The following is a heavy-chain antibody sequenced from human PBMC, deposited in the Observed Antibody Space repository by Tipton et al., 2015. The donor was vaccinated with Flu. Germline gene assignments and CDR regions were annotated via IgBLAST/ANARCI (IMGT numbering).Heavy chain of an antibody. J-gene: IGHJ5*02. V-gene: IGHV4-59*01. D-gene: IGHD3-22*01. CDR2: IYYSGST. CDR1: GGSINNYY. Sequence: TPSLTCTVSGGSINNYYWSWIRQTPGKGLEWIGYIYYSGSTNYNPSLKSRVSISVDTSKNQFSLKLSSVTAADTAVYYCARDNWYHDSSAFRIDWFDPWGQGTLFTVSS. CDR3: ARDNWYHDSSAFRIDWFDP.